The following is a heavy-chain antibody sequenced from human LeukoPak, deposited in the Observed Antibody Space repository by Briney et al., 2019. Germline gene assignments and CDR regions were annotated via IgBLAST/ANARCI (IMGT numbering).Heavy chain of an antibody. J-gene: IGHJ4*02. V-gene: IGHV1-69*05. CDR3: ATDLSIAAAGPFDY. CDR1: GGTFSSYA. Sequence: EASVKVSCKASGGTFSSYAISWVRQAPGQGLEWMGGIIPIFGTANYAQKFQGRVTITTDESTSTAYMELSSLRSEDTAVYYCATDLSIAAAGPFDYWGQGTLVTVSS. CDR2: IIPIFGTA. D-gene: IGHD6-13*01.